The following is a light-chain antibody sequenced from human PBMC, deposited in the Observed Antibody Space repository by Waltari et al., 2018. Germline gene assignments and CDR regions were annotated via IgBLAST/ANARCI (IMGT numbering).Light chain of an antibody. V-gene: IGLV3-21*04. CDR3: QVWDDTNNSGV. CDR2: YDS. Sequence: YVVTQPPSVSVAPVTTPSMTCEGATLENRRVNWYQQKAGQAPLLVMFYDSDRHSGIPERFSGSNSGSTATLTINWVEPGDEADYHCQVWDDTNNSGVFGGGTKLTVL. J-gene: IGLJ3*02. CDR1: TLENRR.